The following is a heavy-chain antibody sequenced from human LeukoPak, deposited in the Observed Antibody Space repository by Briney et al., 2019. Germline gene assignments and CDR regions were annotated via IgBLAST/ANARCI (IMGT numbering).Heavy chain of an antibody. Sequence: GGSLRLSCAASGFTFSSYSMNWVRQAPGKGLEWVSYISSSSSTIYYADSVKGRFIISRDNAKNSLYLQMNSLRAEDTAVYYCARELVLWFGSPRWFDPWGQGTLVTVSS. J-gene: IGHJ5*02. CDR2: ISSSSSTI. CDR1: GFTFSSYS. D-gene: IGHD3-10*01. V-gene: IGHV3-48*01. CDR3: ARELVLWFGSPRWFDP.